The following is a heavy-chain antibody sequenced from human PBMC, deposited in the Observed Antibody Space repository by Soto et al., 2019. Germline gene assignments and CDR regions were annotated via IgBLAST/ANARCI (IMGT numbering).Heavy chain of an antibody. Sequence: QVRLQESGPGLVKPSETLSLGCSVSGDSMIGYYWNWIRQSPGSGLEWLGYIYNSGASAYNSSLKSRLTVSIDTSKNQFYLNLSSVTAADTAVYYCVRNKVTTMRFFDYWGPGKMVTVSS. CDR3: VRNKVTTMRFFDY. V-gene: IGHV4-59*03. D-gene: IGHD4-17*01. J-gene: IGHJ4*02. CDR2: IYNSGAS. CDR1: GDSMIGYY.